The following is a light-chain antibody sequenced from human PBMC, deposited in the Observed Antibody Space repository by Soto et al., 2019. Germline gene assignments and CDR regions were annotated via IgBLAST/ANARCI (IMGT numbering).Light chain of an antibody. CDR1: SSDVGGYNF. V-gene: IGLV2-11*01. CDR2: NVI. J-gene: IGLJ1*01. Sequence: QSALTQPRSVSGSPGQSVTISCTGTSSDVGGYNFVSWYQHHPGKAPKLMIYNVIQRPSGVPARFSASKSGNTASLTISGPQAEDEADYYCCSYAGSYTYVFGTGTKLTVL. CDR3: CSYAGSYTYV.